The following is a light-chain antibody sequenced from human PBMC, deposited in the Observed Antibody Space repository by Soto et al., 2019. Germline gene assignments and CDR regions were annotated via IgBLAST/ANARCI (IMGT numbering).Light chain of an antibody. CDR3: SSYTSSSTLAFCV. CDR1: SSDVGGYNS. Sequence: QSALTQPASVSGSPGQSITISCTGTSSDVGGYNSVSWYQQHPGKAPKLMIYDVTNRPSGVSNRFSGSKSSNTASLTISGLQAEDEADYYCSSYTSSSTLAFCVFGTGTKLTVL. V-gene: IGLV2-14*03. J-gene: IGLJ1*01. CDR2: DVT.